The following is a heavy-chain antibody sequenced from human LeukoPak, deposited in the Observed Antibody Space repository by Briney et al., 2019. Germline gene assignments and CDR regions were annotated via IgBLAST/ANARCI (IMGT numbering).Heavy chain of an antibody. CDR2: INPNSGRT. J-gene: IGHJ6*02. D-gene: IGHD2-21*01. CDR1: GYTFTGYY. V-gene: IGHV1-2*02. Sequence: GASVKVSCKASGYTFTGYYMHWVRQAPGQGLEWMGWINPNSGRTNYAQKFQGRVTMTRDTSISTAYMELSRLRSDDTAVYYCARMIAGYYYYGMDVWGQGTTVTVSS. CDR3: ARMIAGYYYYGMDV.